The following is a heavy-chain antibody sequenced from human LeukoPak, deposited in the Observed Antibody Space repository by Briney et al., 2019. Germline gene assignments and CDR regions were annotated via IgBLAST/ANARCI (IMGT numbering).Heavy chain of an antibody. CDR2: IRYDGSKK. Sequence: QTGGSLRLSCAASGFTFSTYGIHWVRQAPGKGLEWVAFIRYDGSKKYYADFVQGRFTISRDNSKNTLYLQMNSLRAEDTAVYYCAKDMAAADHWGQGTLVTVSS. D-gene: IGHD6-13*01. CDR3: AKDMAAADH. CDR1: GFTFSTYG. V-gene: IGHV3-30*02. J-gene: IGHJ5*02.